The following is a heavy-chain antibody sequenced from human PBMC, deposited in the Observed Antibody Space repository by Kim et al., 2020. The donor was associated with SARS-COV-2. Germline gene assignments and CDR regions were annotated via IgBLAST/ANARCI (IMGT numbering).Heavy chain of an antibody. CDR2: WKT. CDR3: AKDWNFPDF. Sequence: WKTDYSESVKSRIPISPDTSKNQFSLQLHSVTPEDTAVYYCAKDWNFPDFWGQGTLVTVSS. D-gene: IGHD1-7*01. J-gene: IGHJ4*02. V-gene: IGHV6-1*01.